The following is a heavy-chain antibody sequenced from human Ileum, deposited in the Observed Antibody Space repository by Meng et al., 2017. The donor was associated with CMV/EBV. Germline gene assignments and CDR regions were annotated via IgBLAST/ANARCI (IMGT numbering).Heavy chain of an antibody. CDR2: INSNSGDT. V-gene: IGHV1-2*02. D-gene: IGHD1-1*01. Sequence: ASVKVSCKASGGTFSSYAISWVRQAPGQGLEWMGWINSNSGDTNYAQKFQGRVTMTRDTSITTAHMELSGLRSDDTAVYYCARGDNWDRVDYWGQGTLVTVSS. J-gene: IGHJ4*02. CDR1: GGTFSSYA. CDR3: ARGDNWDRVDY.